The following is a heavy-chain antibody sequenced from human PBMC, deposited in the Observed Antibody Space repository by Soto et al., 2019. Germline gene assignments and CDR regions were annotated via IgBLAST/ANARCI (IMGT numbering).Heavy chain of an antibody. Sequence: GESLKISCAASGFTFSSYAMSWVRQAPGKGLEWVSAISGSGGSTYYADSVKGRFTISRDNSKNTLYLQMNSLRAEDTAVYYCAKGSFFGVAGNWFDPWGQGTLVTVSS. J-gene: IGHJ5*02. CDR2: ISGSGGST. V-gene: IGHV3-23*01. CDR3: AKGSFFGVAGNWFDP. D-gene: IGHD3-3*01. CDR1: GFTFSSYA.